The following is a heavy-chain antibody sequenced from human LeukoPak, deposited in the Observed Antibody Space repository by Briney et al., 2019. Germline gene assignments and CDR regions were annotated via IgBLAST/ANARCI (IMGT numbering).Heavy chain of an antibody. V-gene: IGHV3-23*01. CDR2: ISGSGGST. CDR3: AKHDGAAVAGIFDY. Sequence: GGSLRLSCAASGFTFSSYAMSWVRQAPGQGLEWVSAISGSGGSTYYADSVKDRFTISRDNSKNTLYLQMNSLRAEDTAVYYCAKHDGAAVAGIFDYWGQGTLVTVSS. D-gene: IGHD6-19*01. CDR1: GFTFSSYA. J-gene: IGHJ4*02.